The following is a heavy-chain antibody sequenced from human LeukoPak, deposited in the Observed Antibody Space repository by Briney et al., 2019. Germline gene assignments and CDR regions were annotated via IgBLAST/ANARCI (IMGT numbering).Heavy chain of an antibody. D-gene: IGHD2-15*01. CDR3: ARDVGYCSGGSCQAFDI. Sequence: SETLSLTCTVSDGSISNSSFYWGWIRQPPGKGLEWIGNIYYSGNTYYNSSLKSRVTISVDTSKNQFSLKLSSVTAADTAVYYCARDVGYCSGGSCQAFDIWGQGTMVTVSS. J-gene: IGHJ3*02. CDR1: DGSISNSSFY. V-gene: IGHV4-39*02. CDR2: IYYSGNT.